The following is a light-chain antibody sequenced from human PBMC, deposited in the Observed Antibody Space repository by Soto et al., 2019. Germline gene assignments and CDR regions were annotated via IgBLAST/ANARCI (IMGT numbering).Light chain of an antibody. J-gene: IGLJ2*01. Sequence: NFMLTQPHSVSESPGQTVTISCTRSSGSIAGNYVQWYQQRPGSATTTVIDEDYQRPSGVPDRFSGSIDSSSNSASRTVSGLKSEDEADYYCQSYDSSNVVFGGGTQVPVL. V-gene: IGLV6-57*04. CDR3: QSYDSSNVV. CDR2: EDY. CDR1: SGSIAGNY.